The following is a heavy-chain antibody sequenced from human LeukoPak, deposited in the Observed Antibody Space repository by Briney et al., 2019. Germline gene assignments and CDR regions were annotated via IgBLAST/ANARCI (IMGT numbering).Heavy chain of an antibody. CDR2: NYWHDDK. J-gene: IGHJ4*02. D-gene: IGHD7-27*01. CDR3: AHMRDWGYADY. Sequence: SGPTLVNPTQTLTLTCTFSGFSLSSSGGGLTWIRQPPGKALEWLALNYWHDDKRYRPSLRSRLPIAEDTSKSQVVLTVTNMDPADTATYYFAHMRDWGYADYWGQGTLVTVSS. CDR1: GFSLSSSGGG. V-gene: IGHV2-5*01.